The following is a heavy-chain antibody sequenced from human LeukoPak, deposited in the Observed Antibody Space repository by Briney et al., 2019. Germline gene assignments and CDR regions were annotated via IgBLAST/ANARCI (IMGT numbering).Heavy chain of an antibody. CDR2: IYYSGST. J-gene: IGHJ5*02. CDR1: GGSISSSSYY. Sequence: SETLSLTCTVSGGSISSSSYYWGWIRQPPGKGPEWIGSIYYSGSTYYNPSLKSRVTISVDTSKNQFSLKLSSVTAADTAVYYCARHFRTVWSGYRWDWFDPWGQGTLVTVSS. V-gene: IGHV4-39*01. CDR3: ARHFRTVWSGYRWDWFDP. D-gene: IGHD3-3*01.